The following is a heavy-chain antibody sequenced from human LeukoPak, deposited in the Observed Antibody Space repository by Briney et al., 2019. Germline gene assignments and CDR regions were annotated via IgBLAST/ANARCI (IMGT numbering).Heavy chain of an antibody. D-gene: IGHD3-3*01. CDR3: ARICRDDFWSGYYRDSKGYYFDY. J-gene: IGHJ4*02. CDR1: GVSFNSYY. V-gene: IGHV4-34*01. CDR2: INHSGTT. Sequence: SETLSLTCAVYGVSFNSYYWTWIRQPPGKGLEWIGEINHSGTTNYNPSLKSRVTISVDTSKNQFSLKLSSVTAADTAVYYCARICRDDFWSGYYRDSKGYYFDYWGQGTLVTVSS.